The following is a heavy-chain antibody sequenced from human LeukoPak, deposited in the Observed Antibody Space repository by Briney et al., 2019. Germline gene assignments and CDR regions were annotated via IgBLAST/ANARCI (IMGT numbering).Heavy chain of an antibody. CDR1: GFTFSSYS. CDR3: ARDGHGSGFAG. J-gene: IGHJ4*02. V-gene: IGHV3-21*01. Sequence: GGSLRLSCAASGFTFSSYSMNGVRQAPGKGLEWVSSISSSSSYIYYADSVKGRFTISRDNAKNSLYLQMNSLRAEDTAVYYCARDGHGSGFAGWGQGTLVTVSS. CDR2: ISSSSSYI. D-gene: IGHD3-22*01.